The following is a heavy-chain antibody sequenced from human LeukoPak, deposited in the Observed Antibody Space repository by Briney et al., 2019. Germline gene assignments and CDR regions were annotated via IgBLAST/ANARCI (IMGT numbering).Heavy chain of an antibody. CDR3: ARGVCSGGSCYHDY. CDR1: GFTVSSNY. D-gene: IGHD2-15*01. V-gene: IGHV3-66*01. CDR2: IYSGGST. J-gene: IGHJ4*02. Sequence: GGSLRLSCAASGFTVSSNYMSWVRQAPGKGLEWVSIIYSGGSTYYSDSVKGRFTISRDNSKNTLYLQMGSLRAEDMAVYYCARGVCSGGSCYHDYWGQGTLVTVS.